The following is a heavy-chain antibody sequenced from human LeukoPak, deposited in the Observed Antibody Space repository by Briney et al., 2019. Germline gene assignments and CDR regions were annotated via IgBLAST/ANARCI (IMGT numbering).Heavy chain of an antibody. CDR2: IKQDGSEK. Sequence: PGGSLRLSCAASGFTFSNYWMSWVRQAPGKGLEWVANIKQDGSEKYYVDSVKGRFTISRDNAKNSLYLQMNSLRAEDTAVYYCARDQTYGSGSYSYGFDYWGQGTLVTVSS. J-gene: IGHJ4*02. CDR1: GFTFSNYW. D-gene: IGHD3-10*01. CDR3: ARDQTYGSGSYSYGFDY. V-gene: IGHV3-7*01.